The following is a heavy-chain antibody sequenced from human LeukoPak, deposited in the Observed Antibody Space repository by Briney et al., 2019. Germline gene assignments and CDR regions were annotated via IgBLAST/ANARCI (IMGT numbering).Heavy chain of an antibody. CDR2: ISYSGST. J-gene: IGHJ4*02. V-gene: IGHV4-61*01. CDR3: ARDSPMVRGIIFYY. Sequence: PSETLSLTCTVSGGSVSSGSYYWTWIRQPPGKGLEWIGYISYSGSTNYNPSLESRATISVDTSKNQFSLNLSSVTAADTAVYYCARDSPMVRGIIFYYWGQGTLVTVSS. CDR1: GGSVSSGSYY. D-gene: IGHD3-10*01.